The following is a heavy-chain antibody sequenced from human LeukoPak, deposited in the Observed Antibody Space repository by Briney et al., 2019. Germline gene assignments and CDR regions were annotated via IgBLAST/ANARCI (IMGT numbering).Heavy chain of an antibody. CDR2: IYTGGST. J-gene: IGHJ5*02. CDR1: GFTVSRNH. V-gene: IGHV3-66*04. Sequence: GGSLRLSCAASGFTVSRNHMSWVRQAPGKGLEWVSVIYTGGSTYYADSVKGRFTISRDNSKNTLYLQMNSLRAEDTAVYYCARQTTYCSSTSCSPNWFDPWGQGTLVTVSS. CDR3: ARQTTYCSSTSCSPNWFDP. D-gene: IGHD2-2*01.